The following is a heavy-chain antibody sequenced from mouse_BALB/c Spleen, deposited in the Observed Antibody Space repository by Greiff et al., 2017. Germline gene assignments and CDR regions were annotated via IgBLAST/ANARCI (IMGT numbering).Heavy chain of an antibody. V-gene: IGHV14-4*02. D-gene: IGHD2-1*01. CDR2: IDPENGDT. J-gene: IGHJ3*01. CDR1: GFNIKDYY. CDR3: IYGNWFAY. Sequence: VQLKQSGAELVRSGASVKLSCTASGFNIKDYYMHWVKQRPEQGLEWIGWIDPENGDTEYAPKFQGKATMTADTSSNTAYLQLSSLTSEDTAVYYCIYGNWFAYWGQGTLVTVSA.